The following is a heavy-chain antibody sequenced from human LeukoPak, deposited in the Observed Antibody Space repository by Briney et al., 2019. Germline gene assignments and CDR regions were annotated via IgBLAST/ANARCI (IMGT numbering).Heavy chain of an antibody. Sequence: GGSLRLSCAVSGFTFISYGMQWVRQAPGKGLEWVSRINTDGSSTTYADSVKGRFTISRDNAKNTLYLQMNSLRAEDTARYYCASELPRQLTLAYWGQGTLVTVSS. J-gene: IGHJ4*01. V-gene: IGHV3-74*01. CDR3: ASELPRQLTLAY. CDR2: INTDGSST. D-gene: IGHD6-13*01. CDR1: GFTFISYG.